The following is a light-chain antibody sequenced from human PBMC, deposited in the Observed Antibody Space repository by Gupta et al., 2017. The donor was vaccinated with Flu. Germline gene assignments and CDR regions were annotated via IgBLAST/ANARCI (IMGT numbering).Light chain of an antibody. CDR2: GAS. V-gene: IGKV3-15*01. CDR1: QSVSNH. Sequence: EIVMTQSPATLSVSPGERVTLSCRASQSVSNHLAWYQQRPGQAPRLLMYGASTRATGIPARFSGSGSGTEFTLTISSLQSEDIAVYYCQQYNNWPALTFGGGTKVEI. CDR3: QQYNNWPALT. J-gene: IGKJ4*01.